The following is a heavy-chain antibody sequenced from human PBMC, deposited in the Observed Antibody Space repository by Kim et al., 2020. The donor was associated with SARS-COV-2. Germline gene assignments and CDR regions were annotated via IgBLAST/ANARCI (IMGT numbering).Heavy chain of an antibody. CDR1: GGSFSGYY. CDR3: SRGTRQWLSRHYYYYMDV. D-gene: IGHD6-19*01. CDR2: INHSGSS. J-gene: IGHJ6*03. Sequence: SETLSLTCAVYGGSFSGYYWSWIRQPPGKGLEWMGEINHSGSSNYNPSLKRRVTISVDTTKNKYYLKLSSVTAADTAVYYCSRGTRQWLSRHYYYYMDVWGKGTTVTLSS. V-gene: IGHV4-34*01.